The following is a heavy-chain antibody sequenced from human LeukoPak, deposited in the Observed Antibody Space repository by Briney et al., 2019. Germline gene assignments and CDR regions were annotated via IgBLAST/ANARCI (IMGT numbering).Heavy chain of an antibody. V-gene: IGHV3-7*01. CDR1: GFTFSSYW. CDR3: ARERRVGSSWYGGSY. D-gene: IGHD6-13*01. J-gene: IGHJ4*02. Sequence: GGSLRLSCAASGFTFSSYWMSWVRQAPGKGLEWVANIKQDGSEKYYVDSVKGRFTISRDNAKNSLYLQMNSLRAEDTAVYYCARERRVGSSWYGGSYWGQGTLVTVSS. CDR2: IKQDGSEK.